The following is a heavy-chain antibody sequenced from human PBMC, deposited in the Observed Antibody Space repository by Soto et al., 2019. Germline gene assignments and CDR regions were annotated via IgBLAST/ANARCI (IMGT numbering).Heavy chain of an antibody. CDR3: AKDNRYYDFWSGYYQYGMDV. V-gene: IGHV3-9*01. CDR2: ISWNSGSI. CDR1: GFTFDDYA. Sequence: GGSLRLSCAASGFTFDDYAMHWVRQAPGKGLEWVSGISWNSGSIGYADSVKGRFTISRDNAKNSLYLQMNSLRAEDTALYYCAKDNRYYDFWSGYYQYGMDVWGQGTTVTVSS. J-gene: IGHJ6*02. D-gene: IGHD3-3*01.